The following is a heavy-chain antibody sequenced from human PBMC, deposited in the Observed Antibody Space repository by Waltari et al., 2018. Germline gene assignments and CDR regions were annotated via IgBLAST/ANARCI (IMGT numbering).Heavy chain of an antibody. V-gene: IGHV1-69*05. J-gene: IGHJ4*02. CDR2: IIPSFGTA. CDR3: ARMNKAVAGSADY. Sequence: QVQLVQSGAEVKKPGSSVKVSCKASGGTFSSYATSWVQQAPGQGLEWMGGIIPSFGTANYAQKFQGRVTITTDESTSTAYMELSSLRSEDTAVYYCARMNKAVAGSADYWGQGTLVTVSS. CDR1: GGTFSSYA. D-gene: IGHD6-19*01.